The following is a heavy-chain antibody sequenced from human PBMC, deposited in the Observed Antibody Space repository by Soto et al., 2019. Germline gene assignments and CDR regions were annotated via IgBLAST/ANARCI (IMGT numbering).Heavy chain of an antibody. CDR1: GYTFTGYY. V-gene: IGHV1-2*02. D-gene: IGHD3-10*01. Sequence: ASVKVSCKASGYTFTGYYMHWVRQAPGQGLEWMGWINPNSGGTNYAQKFQGRVTMTRDTSISTGYMELSRLRSDDTAVYYCARDRRYYGSGSYEDYYYGMDVWGQGTTVTVSS. CDR3: ARDRRYYGSGSYEDYYYGMDV. J-gene: IGHJ6*02. CDR2: INPNSGGT.